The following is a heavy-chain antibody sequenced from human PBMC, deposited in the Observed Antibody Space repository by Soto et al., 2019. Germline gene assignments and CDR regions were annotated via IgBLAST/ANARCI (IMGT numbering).Heavy chain of an antibody. CDR2: ISDSSSSYI. Sequence: EVQLVESGGGLVKPGGYLRLSCAASGFTFSSYSMNWVCQAPGKGLEWVSSISDSSSSYIYYADSVKGRFTISRDNAKNSLYLQRNSLRAEDTAVYYCARDQPDTAMVKFFYYYGMDVWGQGTTVTVSS. CDR3: ARDQPDTAMVKFFYYYGMDV. V-gene: IGHV3-21*01. J-gene: IGHJ6*02. D-gene: IGHD5-18*01. CDR1: GFTFSSYS.